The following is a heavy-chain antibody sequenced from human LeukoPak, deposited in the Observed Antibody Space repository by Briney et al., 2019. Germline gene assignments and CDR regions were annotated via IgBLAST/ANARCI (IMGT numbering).Heavy chain of an antibody. D-gene: IGHD2-2*02. CDR2: VIPILGIA. V-gene: IGHV1-69*02. J-gene: IGHJ6*02. CDR1: GGTFSSYT. CDR3: ASGYCSSTSCYNYGMDA. Sequence: ASVKVSCKASGGTFSSYTISWVRQAPGQGLEWMGRVIPILGIANYARKFQGRVTITADKSTSTAYMELSSLRSEDTAVYYCASGYCSSTSCYNYGMDAWGQGTTVTVSS.